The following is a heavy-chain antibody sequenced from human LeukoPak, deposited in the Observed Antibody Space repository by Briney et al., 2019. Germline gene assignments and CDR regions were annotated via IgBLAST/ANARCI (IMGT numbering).Heavy chain of an antibody. J-gene: IGHJ4*02. Sequence: GGSLRLSCAASEFTFSAYWMHWVRQAPGKGLVWVSRIRGDGSMTNYADSVKGRFTISRDNAKNTLYLQMNSLRLEDTAVYYCARENLAAAADYWGQGTLVTVSS. CDR2: IRGDGSMT. CDR1: EFTFSAYW. CDR3: ARENLAAAADY. V-gene: IGHV3-74*01. D-gene: IGHD6-25*01.